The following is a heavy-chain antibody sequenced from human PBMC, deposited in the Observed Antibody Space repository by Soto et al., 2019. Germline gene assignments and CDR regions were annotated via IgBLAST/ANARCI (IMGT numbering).Heavy chain of an antibody. D-gene: IGHD3-10*01. CDR2: IWYDGSNK. V-gene: IGHV3-33*01. CDR1: GFTFSRYG. Sequence: QVQLVESGGGVVQPGRSLRLSCAASGFTFSRYGMHWVRQAPGKGLEWVAVIWYDGSNKYYADSVKGRFTISRDNSKNTLYLQMNSLRAEDTAVYYCARDRGYYGSGSPSFGLDYWGQGTLVTVSS. J-gene: IGHJ4*02. CDR3: ARDRGYYGSGSPSFGLDY.